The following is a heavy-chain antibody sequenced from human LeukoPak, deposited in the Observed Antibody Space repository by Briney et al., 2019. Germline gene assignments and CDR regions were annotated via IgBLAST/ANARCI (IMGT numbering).Heavy chain of an antibody. D-gene: IGHD6-6*01. J-gene: IGHJ6*02. V-gene: IGHV4-31*03. CDR2: IYYSGST. CDR1: GGSISSGGYY. CDR3: ASGEYSSSPRLGDYYHYYGMDV. Sequence: SETLSLTCTVSGGSISSGGYYWSWIRQHPGKGLEWIGYIYYSGSTYYNPSLKSRVTISVDTSKNQFSLKLSSVTAADTAVYYCASGEYSSSPRLGDYYHYYGMDVWGQGTTVTVSS.